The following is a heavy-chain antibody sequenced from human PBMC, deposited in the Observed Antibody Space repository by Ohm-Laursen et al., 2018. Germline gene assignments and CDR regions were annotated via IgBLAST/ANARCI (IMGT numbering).Heavy chain of an antibody. Sequence: SETLSLTCTVSGGSISSYYWSWIRQPPGKGPEWIGYIYYSGSTNYNPSLKSRVTISVDTSKNQFSLKLSSVTAADTAVYYCAGGFAGTEYWGQGTLVTVSS. CDR3: AGGFAGTEY. CDR1: GGSISSYY. V-gene: IGHV4-59*01. D-gene: IGHD6-13*01. CDR2: IYYSGST. J-gene: IGHJ4*02.